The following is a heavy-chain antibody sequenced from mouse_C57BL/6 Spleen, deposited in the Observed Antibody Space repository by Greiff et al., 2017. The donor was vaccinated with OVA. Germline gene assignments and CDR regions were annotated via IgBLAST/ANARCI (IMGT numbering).Heavy chain of an antibody. J-gene: IGHJ1*03. D-gene: IGHD2-4*01. CDR1: GYTFTSYW. CDR3: ARGGYDYQEYFDV. CDR2: IYPGSGST. V-gene: IGHV1-55*01. Sequence: QVQLQQSGAELVKPGASVKMSCKASGYTFTSYWITWVKQRPGQGLEWIGDIYPGSGSTNYNEKFKSKATLTVDTSSSTAYMQLSSLTSEDSAVYYCARGGYDYQEYFDVWGTGTTVTVSS.